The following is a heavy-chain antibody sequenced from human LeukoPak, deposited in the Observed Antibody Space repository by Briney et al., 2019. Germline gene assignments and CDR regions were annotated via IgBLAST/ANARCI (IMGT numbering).Heavy chain of an antibody. CDR2: IKQDGSEK. V-gene: IGHV3-7*03. CDR3: TTDQLALDY. CDR1: GFTFSSYW. J-gene: IGHJ4*02. Sequence: PGGSLRLSCAASGFTFSSYWMNWVRQAPGKGLEWVANIKQDGSEKYYVDSVKGRFTISRDNAKNSLYLQMNSLKTEDTAVYYCTTDQLALDYWGQGTLVTVSS. D-gene: IGHD3-3*02.